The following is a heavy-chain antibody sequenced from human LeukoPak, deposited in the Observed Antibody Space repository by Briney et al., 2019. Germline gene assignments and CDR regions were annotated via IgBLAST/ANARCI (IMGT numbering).Heavy chain of an antibody. CDR3: ARGGTMMPMDY. CDR1: GFTFSSYA. D-gene: IGHD3-22*01. Sequence: GGSLRLSCAASGFTFSSYAMSWVRQAPGRGLEWVSTVTTSGSSTYYADSVKGRFTISRDNSKSTLYLHMNSLRAEDTAVYYCARGGTMMPMDYWGQGTLVTVSS. J-gene: IGHJ4*02. V-gene: IGHV3-23*01. CDR2: VTTSGSST.